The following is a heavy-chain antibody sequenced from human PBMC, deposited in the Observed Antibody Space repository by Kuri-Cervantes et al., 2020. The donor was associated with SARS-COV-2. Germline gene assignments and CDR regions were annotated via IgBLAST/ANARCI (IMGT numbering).Heavy chain of an antibody. CDR2: IYYSGST. CDR1: GGSISSSSYY. D-gene: IGHD3-22*01. V-gene: IGHV4-39*02. Sequence: SETLSLTCTVSGGSISSSSYYWGWIRQPPGKGLEWIGSIYYSGSTYYNPSLKSRVTISVDTSKNQFSLKLSSVTAADTAVYYCARDRVTPSSWTHYYDSSGYDPWGQGTLVTVSS. CDR3: ARDRVTPSSWTHYYDSSGYDP. J-gene: IGHJ5*02.